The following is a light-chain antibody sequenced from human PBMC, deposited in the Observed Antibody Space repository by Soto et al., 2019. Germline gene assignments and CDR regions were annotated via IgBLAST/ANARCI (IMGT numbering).Light chain of an antibody. Sequence: EIVLTQSPGNLSLSPWERATLSCSASQSVSSSYLAWYQQKPGQAPRLLIYGASSRATGIPDRFSGSGSGTDFTLTISRLEPEDFAVYYCQQYGSSPPTFGQGTKVDIK. CDR3: QQYGSSPPT. CDR2: GAS. J-gene: IGKJ1*01. CDR1: QSVSSSY. V-gene: IGKV3-20*01.